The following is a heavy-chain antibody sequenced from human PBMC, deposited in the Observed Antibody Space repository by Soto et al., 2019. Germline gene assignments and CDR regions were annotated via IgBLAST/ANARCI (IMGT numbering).Heavy chain of an antibody. J-gene: IGHJ6*02. D-gene: IGHD2-15*01. V-gene: IGHV3-23*01. Sequence: EVRLLESGGGLVQPGGSLRLSCAASGFTFSSYAMSWVRQAPGKGLEWVSVISGSGGYTYYADSVKGRFTISRDNSKNTLYLQMNSLRAEDTAVYYCAKGPGGYCSGGSCFFPYGMDVWGQGTTVTVSS. CDR3: AKGPGGYCSGGSCFFPYGMDV. CDR2: ISGSGGYT. CDR1: GFTFSSYA.